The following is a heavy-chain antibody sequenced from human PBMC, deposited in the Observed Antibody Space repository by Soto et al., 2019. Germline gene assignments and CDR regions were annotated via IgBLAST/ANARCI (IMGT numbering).Heavy chain of an antibody. D-gene: IGHD3-16*01. CDR1: GLGFISFW. CDR3: AGDGVRNGAYNGWLDP. V-gene: IGHV3-7*03. CDR2: IKPDGREK. Sequence: EVQLVESGGGLVQPGGSLRLSCAASGLGFISFWMLWVPQPPGKGLRGWANIKPDGREKYYVASVKGRFSISRDNGKNLLYLQMDSLTPDDTAVYHCAGDGVRNGAYNGWLDPWGQGTLVTVSS. J-gene: IGHJ5*02.